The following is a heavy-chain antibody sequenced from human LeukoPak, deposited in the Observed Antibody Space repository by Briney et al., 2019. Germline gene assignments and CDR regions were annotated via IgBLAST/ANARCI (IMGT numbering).Heavy chain of an antibody. D-gene: IGHD3-3*01. CDR1: GFTFSSYA. J-gene: IGHJ6*03. Sequence: GGSLRLSCAASGFTFSSYAMSWVRQAPGKGLEWVSAISGGGGSTYYGGSVNGGFTISRDNSKNTMYMKMNSLRAEDTAVYYCAKDREGRDFWSGEYMDVWGKGTTVTVSS. CDR3: AKDREGRDFWSGEYMDV. CDR2: ISGGGGST. V-gene: IGHV3-23*01.